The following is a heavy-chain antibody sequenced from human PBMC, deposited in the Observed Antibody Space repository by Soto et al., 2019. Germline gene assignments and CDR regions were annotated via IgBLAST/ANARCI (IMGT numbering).Heavy chain of an antibody. CDR1: GGSISSGGYY. CDR2: IYYSGST. D-gene: IGHD3-9*01. V-gene: IGHV4-31*03. J-gene: IGHJ5*02. Sequence: QVQLQESGPGLVKPSQTLSLTCTVSGGSISSGGYYWSWIRQHPGKGLEWIGYIYYSGSTYYNPSLKSRVTLSVDTSKKQFSRMLSSVTAADTAVYYCARGGPAAADILTGYYPSSGYNWFDPWGQGTLVTVSS. CDR3: ARGGPAAADILTGYYPSSGYNWFDP.